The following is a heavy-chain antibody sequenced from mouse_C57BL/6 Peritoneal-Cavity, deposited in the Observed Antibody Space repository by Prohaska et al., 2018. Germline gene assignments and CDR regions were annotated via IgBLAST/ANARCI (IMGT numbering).Heavy chain of an antibody. Sequence: DVQLQESGPGLVKPSQSLSLTCSFTGYSITSGYYWNWIRQFPVNKLEWMCYISYDGSNNYNPSLKTRISITHATSTNHFFLNLNSVTTEDTATYDCARSVLLGYWGQGTTLTVSS. J-gene: IGHJ2*01. CDR1: GYSITSGYY. V-gene: IGHV3-6*01. CDR3: ARSVLLGY. CDR2: ISYDGSN. D-gene: IGHD1-1*01.